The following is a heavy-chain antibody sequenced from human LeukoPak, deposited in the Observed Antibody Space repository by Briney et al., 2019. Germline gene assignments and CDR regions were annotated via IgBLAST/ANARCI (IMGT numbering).Heavy chain of an antibody. J-gene: IGHJ4*02. CDR1: GFTFSSYA. V-gene: IGHV3-23*01. CDR2: ISGSGGST. Sequence: GGSLRLSCAASGFTFSSYAMSWVRQAPGKGLEWVSAISGSGGSTCYADSVKGRFTISRDNSKNTLYLQMDSLRAEDTAVYYCASPPYYDYVWGSFVDYWGQGTLVTVSS. CDR3: ASPPYYDYVWGSFVDY. D-gene: IGHD3-16*01.